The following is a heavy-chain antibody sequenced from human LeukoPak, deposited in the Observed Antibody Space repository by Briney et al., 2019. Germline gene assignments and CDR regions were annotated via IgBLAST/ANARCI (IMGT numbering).Heavy chain of an antibody. CDR3: VKEKYCTATTCQGNDAFDI. V-gene: IGHV3-48*01. CDR1: GFTFSSYS. CDR2: ISSSSSTI. Sequence: GGSLRLSCAASGFTFSSYSMNWVRQAPGKGLEWVSYISSSSSTIYYADSVKGRFTISRDNSKNTLYLQMNSLKAEDTAVYYCVKEKYCTATTCQGNDAFDIWGQGTVVTVSS. D-gene: IGHD2-8*02. J-gene: IGHJ3*02.